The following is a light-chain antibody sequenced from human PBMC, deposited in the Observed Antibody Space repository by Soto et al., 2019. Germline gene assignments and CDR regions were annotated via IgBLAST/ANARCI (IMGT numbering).Light chain of an antibody. CDR3: QQSSAWPLT. J-gene: IGKJ4*01. Sequence: EIVLTQSPATLSSSLGERATLSCRASQSVSRYLDWYQQKPGQAPRLLISGASNGPTGIPARFSGSGSGTDFTLTISGLEPDDFAVYYCQQSSAWPLTFGGGTRVEIK. CDR1: QSVSRY. V-gene: IGKV3-11*01. CDR2: GAS.